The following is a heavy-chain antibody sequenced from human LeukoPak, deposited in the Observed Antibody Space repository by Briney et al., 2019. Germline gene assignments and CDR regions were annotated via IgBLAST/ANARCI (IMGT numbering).Heavy chain of an antibody. Sequence: GESLKISCKGSGYNFTSYWIGWVRQMPGKGLEWMGIIYPGDSDTRYSPSFQGQVTISADKSISTAYLQWSSLKASDTAMYYCARRRDLYSGSYYPFDYWGQGTLVTVSS. CDR1: GYNFTSYW. J-gene: IGHJ4*02. CDR3: ARRRDLYSGSYYPFDY. D-gene: IGHD1-26*01. V-gene: IGHV5-51*01. CDR2: IYPGDSDT.